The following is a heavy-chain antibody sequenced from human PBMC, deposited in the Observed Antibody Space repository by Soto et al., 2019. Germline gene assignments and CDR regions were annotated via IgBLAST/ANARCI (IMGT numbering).Heavy chain of an antibody. CDR2: IYYTGST. CDR3: ARANWYSEY. Sequence: QVHLQESGPGLVKPSETLSLTCTVSGGSINNHYWSWIRQPPGKGLEWIGYIYYTGSTNYNPSLKSRVTMSVDTSKTQLSLNLPSLTAADTAIYYCARANWYSEYWGQGTLVTVSS. V-gene: IGHV4-59*11. CDR1: GGSINNHY. D-gene: IGHD7-27*01. J-gene: IGHJ4*02.